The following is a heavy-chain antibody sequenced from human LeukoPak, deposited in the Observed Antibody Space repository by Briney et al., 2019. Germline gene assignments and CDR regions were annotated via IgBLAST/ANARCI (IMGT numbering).Heavy chain of an antibody. CDR3: ASLSDGYNTQNFDY. V-gene: IGHV4-59*08. Sequence: SETLSLTCTVSGGSINSYYWSWIRQPPGKGLECIGYIHYTGSTNYNPSLKSRVTISVDTSKSQFSLKLSSVTAADTAVYYCASLSDGYNTQNFDYWGQGTLVTVSS. CDR1: GGSINSYY. J-gene: IGHJ4*02. CDR2: IHYTGST. D-gene: IGHD5-24*01.